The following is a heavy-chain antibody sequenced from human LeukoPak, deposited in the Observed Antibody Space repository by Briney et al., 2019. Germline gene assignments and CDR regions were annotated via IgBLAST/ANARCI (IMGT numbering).Heavy chain of an antibody. J-gene: IGHJ5*01. Sequence: SETLSLTCTVSGVSISSSNSYWGWIRQPPGKGLEWIGSIYYSGNTYYNASLKSQVSISIDTSKNQFSLRLTSVTAADTAVYYCARHEGIVVITAYNWFDPWGQGTLVTVSS. CDR3: ARHEGIVVITAYNWFDP. CDR2: IYYSGNT. V-gene: IGHV4-39*01. CDR1: GVSISSSNSY. D-gene: IGHD3-22*01.